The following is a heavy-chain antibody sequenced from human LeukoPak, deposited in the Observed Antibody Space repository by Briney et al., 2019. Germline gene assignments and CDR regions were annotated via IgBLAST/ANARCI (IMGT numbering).Heavy chain of an antibody. J-gene: IGHJ5*02. D-gene: IGHD6-19*01. CDR2: IKDDGSEN. CDR3: AKCSTPGYTSGWCNWIDP. Sequence: GGSLRLSCAASGFIFSSYWMTWVRQAPGKGLERVANIKDDGSENYYVDSVKGRFTISRDNAKNSVFLQMNSLRADDTAVYYCAKCSTPGYTSGWCNWIDPWGQGTLVTVSS. CDR1: GFIFSSYW. V-gene: IGHV3-7*03.